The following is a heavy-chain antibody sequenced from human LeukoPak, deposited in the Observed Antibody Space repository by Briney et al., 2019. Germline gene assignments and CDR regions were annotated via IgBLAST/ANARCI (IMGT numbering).Heavy chain of an antibody. J-gene: IGHJ5*02. CDR2: ISAYNGNT. D-gene: IGHD6-13*01. V-gene: IGHV1-18*04. CDR3: ARKYSSSSHNWFDP. Sequence: ASVKVSCKASGYTFTSYYMHWVRQAPGQGLEWMGWISAYNGNTNYAQKLQGRVTMTTDTSTSTAYMELRSLRSDDTAVYYCARKYSSSSHNWFDPWGQGTLVTVSS. CDR1: GYTFTSYY.